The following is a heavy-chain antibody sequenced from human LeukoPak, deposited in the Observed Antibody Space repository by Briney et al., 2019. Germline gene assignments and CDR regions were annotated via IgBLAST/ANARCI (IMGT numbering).Heavy chain of an antibody. CDR3: ARGYFDWYNWFDP. D-gene: IGHD3-9*01. V-gene: IGHV1-69*13. CDR1: GGTFSSYA. J-gene: IGHJ5*02. Sequence: SVNVSCKASGGTFSSYAISWVRQAPGQGLEWMGGIIPIFGTANYAQKFQGRVTITADESTSTAYMELSSLRSEDTAVYYCARGYFDWYNWFDPWGQGTLVTVSS. CDR2: IIPIFGTA.